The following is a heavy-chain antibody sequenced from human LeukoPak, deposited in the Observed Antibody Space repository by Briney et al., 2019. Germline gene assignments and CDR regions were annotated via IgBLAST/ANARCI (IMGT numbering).Heavy chain of an antibody. Sequence: GGSQRLSCAASGLTFTNAWMSWVRQAPGKGLEWVGRIKSKTNGGTTDYAAPVKGRFTISRDDSKNTVYLQMNSLKTGDTAVYYCSTDSLVLNYWGQGTLVTVSS. CDR2: IKSKTNGGTT. J-gene: IGHJ4*02. V-gene: IGHV3-15*01. CDR3: STDSLVLNY. CDR1: GLTFTNAW. D-gene: IGHD3-16*01.